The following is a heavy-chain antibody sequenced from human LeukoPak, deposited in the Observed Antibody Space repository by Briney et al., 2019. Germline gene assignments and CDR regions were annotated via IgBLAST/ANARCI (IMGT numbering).Heavy chain of an antibody. CDR3: ARVPHGETIFGVVLYWFDP. J-gene: IGHJ5*02. CDR1: SYSISSGYY. V-gene: IGHV4-38-2*02. D-gene: IGHD3-3*01. Sequence: SETLSLTCTVSSYSISSGYYWGCIRQPPGKGLEWIGSIYHSGTTSYNPSLKSRLTITVDTSKNQFSLKLSSVTTADTAVYYCARVPHGETIFGVVLYWFDPWGQGTLVTVFS. CDR2: IYHSGTT.